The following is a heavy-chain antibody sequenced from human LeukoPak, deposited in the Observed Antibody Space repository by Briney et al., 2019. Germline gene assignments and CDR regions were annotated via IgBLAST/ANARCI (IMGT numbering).Heavy chain of an antibody. CDR3: AKGPLPLIGYELDY. J-gene: IGHJ4*02. Sequence: PGRSLRLSCAASGFTFSSYGMHWVRQAPGKGLEWVAVIWYDGSNKYYADSVKGRFTISRDNSKNTLYLQMNSLRAEDTAVYYCAKGPLPLIGYELDYWGQGTLVTVSS. CDR1: GFTFSSYG. CDR2: IWYDGSNK. D-gene: IGHD5-12*01. V-gene: IGHV3-33*06.